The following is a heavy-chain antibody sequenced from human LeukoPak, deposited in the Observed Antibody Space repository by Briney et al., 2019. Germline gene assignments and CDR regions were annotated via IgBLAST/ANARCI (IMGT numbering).Heavy chain of an antibody. CDR2: MNPNSGNT. J-gene: IGHJ6*03. Sequence: ASVKVSSKASGYTFTIYDLNWVRQAPGQGLEWMGWMNPNSGNTHHAQKFQGRVTLTTNTSISTAYMELSSLRSEDTGVYYGARALTGGVVRALGVPGVCYYMNVWGKGTTLTVSS. V-gene: IGHV1-8*03. D-gene: IGHD3-3*01. CDR3: ARALTGGVVRALGVPGVCYYMNV. CDR1: GYTFTIYD.